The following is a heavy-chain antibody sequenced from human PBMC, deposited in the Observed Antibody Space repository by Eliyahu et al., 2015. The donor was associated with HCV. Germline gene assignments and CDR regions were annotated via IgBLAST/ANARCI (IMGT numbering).Heavy chain of an antibody. CDR2: IYPSDSQV. Sequence: EVQLVQSGAEVKKPGQSXTISCRGSGXAFSXHWIVWXRQMPGKGLEWIGLIYPSDSQVIYSPSFQGQVTISADKSISTAYLRWSSLKASDTAIYYCARRSYCAGDCTLYPSYYHAMDVWGQGTTVTVSS. CDR1: GXAFSXHW. J-gene: IGHJ6*02. V-gene: IGHV5-51*03. D-gene: IGHD2-21*02. CDR3: ARRSYCAGDCTLYPSYYHAMDV.